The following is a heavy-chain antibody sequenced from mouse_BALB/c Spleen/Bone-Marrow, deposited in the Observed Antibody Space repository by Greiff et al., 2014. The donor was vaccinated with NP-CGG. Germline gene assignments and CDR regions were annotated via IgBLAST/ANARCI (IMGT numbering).Heavy chain of an antibody. CDR2: ILPGSGST. CDR3: ARVGSTMITTAFAY. J-gene: IGHJ3*01. Sequence: VQLVESGAELMKPGASVKISCKATGYTFSRNWIEWVKQRPGHGLEWIGEILPGSGSTNYNEKFKGKATFTADTSSNAANMQLSSLTSEDSGVYYCARVGSTMITTAFAYWGQGTLVTVSA. D-gene: IGHD2-4*01. V-gene: IGHV1-9*01. CDR1: GYTFSRNW.